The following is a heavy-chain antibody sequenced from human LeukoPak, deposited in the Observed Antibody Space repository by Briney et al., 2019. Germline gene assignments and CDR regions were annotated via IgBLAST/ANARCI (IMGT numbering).Heavy chain of an antibody. V-gene: IGHV4-59*01. CDR1: GGSISSYY. CDR2: IYYSGST. J-gene: IGHJ6*03. D-gene: IGHD3-3*01. Sequence: SETLSLTCTVSGGSISSYYWSWIRQPPGKGLEWIGYIYYSGSTNYNPSLKSRVTISVDTSKNQFPLKLSSVTAADTAVYYCARGGGWSGYYRYYYMDVWGKGTTVTVSS. CDR3: ARGGGWSGYYRYYYMDV.